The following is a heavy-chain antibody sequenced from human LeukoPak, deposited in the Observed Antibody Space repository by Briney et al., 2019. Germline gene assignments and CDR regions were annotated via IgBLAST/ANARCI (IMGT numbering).Heavy chain of an antibody. CDR1: GFTSSSDA. Sequence: GGSLRLSCAASGFTSSSDAMNWVRQAPGKGLEWAAGISSDDRTYHAESVKGRFTISRDKTKDKLYLQMNSPRAEDTAVYYCAKDATASPYFHWFDNWGEGTQVIVSS. J-gene: IGHJ4*02. CDR2: ISSDDRT. D-gene: IGHD3-9*01. CDR3: AKDATASPYFHWFDN. V-gene: IGHV3-23*01.